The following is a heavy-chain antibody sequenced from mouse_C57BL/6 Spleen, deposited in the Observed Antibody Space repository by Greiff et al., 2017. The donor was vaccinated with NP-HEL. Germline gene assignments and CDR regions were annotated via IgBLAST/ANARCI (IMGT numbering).Heavy chain of an antibody. CDR1: GFTFSSYA. CDR3: ARGDYYGSSYEGYFDV. J-gene: IGHJ1*03. CDR2: ISDGGSYT. Sequence: DVKLVESGGGLVKPGGSLKLSCAASGFTFSSYAMSWVRQTPEKRLEWVATISDGGSYTYYPDNVKGRFTISRDNAKNNLYLQMSHLKSEDTAMYYCARGDYYGSSYEGYFDVWGTGTTVTVSS. D-gene: IGHD1-1*01. V-gene: IGHV5-4*03.